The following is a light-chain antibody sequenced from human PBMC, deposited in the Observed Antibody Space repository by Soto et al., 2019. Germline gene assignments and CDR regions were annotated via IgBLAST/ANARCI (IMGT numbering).Light chain of an antibody. Sequence: EIVMTQSPATLSVSPGERATLSCRASQGIGSTLAWYQQKPGQTPRLLIYGASTRATGVPARFSGSGSGTEFTLNINSLQSEDVEVYYCQRYNNWPFTFGGGNKVEIK. V-gene: IGKV3-15*01. CDR3: QRYNNWPFT. CDR2: GAS. CDR1: QGIGST. J-gene: IGKJ4*01.